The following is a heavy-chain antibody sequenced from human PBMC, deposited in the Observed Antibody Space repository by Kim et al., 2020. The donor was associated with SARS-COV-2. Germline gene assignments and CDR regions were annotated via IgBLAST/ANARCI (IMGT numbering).Heavy chain of an antibody. CDR3: TTILGAALAAGGAFGV. J-gene: IGHJ3*01. D-gene: IGHD6-25*01. CDR1: GFTFSDSS. V-gene: IGHV3-73*01. CDR2: IRSKGNDYAT. Sequence: GGSLRLSCAASGFTFSDSSMNWVRQAPGKGLEWVGRIRSKGNDYATAYAASVKGRFTISRDDSETTPYLQMNSLKTEDTAVYYCTTILGAALAAGGAFGVWGQGTTVTVSS.